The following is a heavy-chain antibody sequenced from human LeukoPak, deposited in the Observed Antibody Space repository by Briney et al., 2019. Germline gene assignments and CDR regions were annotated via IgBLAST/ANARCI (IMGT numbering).Heavy chain of an antibody. CDR3: ARAGLTTYPPNFDY. CDR2: ISSSSSTI. Sequence: GGSLRLSCAASGFTFSSYSMNWVRQAPGKGLEWVSYISSSSSTIYYADSVKGRFTISRDNAKNSLFLQMNSLRDEDTAVYYCARAGLTTYPPNFDYWGQGILVTVSS. CDR1: GFTFSSYS. J-gene: IGHJ4*02. D-gene: IGHD1-1*01. V-gene: IGHV3-48*02.